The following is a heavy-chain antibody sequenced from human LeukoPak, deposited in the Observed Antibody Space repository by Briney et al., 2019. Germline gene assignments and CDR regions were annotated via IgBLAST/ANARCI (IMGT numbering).Heavy chain of an antibody. CDR3: ADYYYDSSGYYPEYFQH. D-gene: IGHD3-22*01. CDR1: GFTFSSYA. Sequence: GGSLRPSCAASGFTFSSYAMSWVRQAPGKGLEWVSAISGSGGSTYYADSVKGRFTISRDNSKNTLYLQMNSLRAEDTAVYYCADYYYDSSGYYPEYFQHWGQGTLVTVSS. CDR2: ISGSGGST. J-gene: IGHJ1*01. V-gene: IGHV3-23*01.